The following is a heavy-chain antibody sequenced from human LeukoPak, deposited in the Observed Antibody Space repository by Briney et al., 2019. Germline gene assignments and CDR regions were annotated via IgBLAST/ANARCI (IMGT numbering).Heavy chain of an antibody. Sequence: SETLSLTCTVSGGSISSSSYYWGWIRQPPGRGLEWIGSIYYSGSTYYNPSLKSRVTISVDTSKNQFSLKLSSVTAADTAVYYCAREPDGSGRDYWGQGTLVTVSS. CDR1: GGSISSSSYY. CDR3: AREPDGSGRDY. V-gene: IGHV4-39*07. CDR2: IYYSGST. D-gene: IGHD3-10*01. J-gene: IGHJ4*02.